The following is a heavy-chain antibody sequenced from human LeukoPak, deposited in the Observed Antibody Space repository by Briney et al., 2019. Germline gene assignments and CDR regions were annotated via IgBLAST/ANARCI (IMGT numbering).Heavy chain of an antibody. CDR3: VRDPHTPYCSSTSCYEIEAGYYGMDV. CDR1: GFTFSSYS. D-gene: IGHD2-2*01. J-gene: IGHJ6*02. V-gene: IGHV3-21*01. CDR2: ISSSSSYI. Sequence: GGSLRLSCAASGFTFSSYSMNWVRQAPGKGLEWVSSISSSSSYIYYADSVKGRFTISRDNAKNSLYLQMNSLRAEDTAVYYCVRDPHTPYCSSTSCYEIEAGYYGMDVWGQGTTVTVSS.